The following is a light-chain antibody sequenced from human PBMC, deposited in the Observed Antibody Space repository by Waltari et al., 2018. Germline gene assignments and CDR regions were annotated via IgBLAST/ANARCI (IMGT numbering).Light chain of an antibody. Sequence: SAPTQPRPAPGSPGQSVPIPCTGTNNESRDYNRDSWYQHHPGEAPKLILFDVTKRPSGVPDRFSASKSGNTASLTISRLQTEDEADYYCCSYVGSVYVFGIGTKVTVL. CDR2: DVT. J-gene: IGLJ1*01. CDR3: CSYVGSVYV. CDR1: NNESRDYNR. V-gene: IGLV2-11*01.